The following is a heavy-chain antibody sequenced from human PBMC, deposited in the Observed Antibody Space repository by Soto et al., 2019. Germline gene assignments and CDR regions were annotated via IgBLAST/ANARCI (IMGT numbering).Heavy chain of an antibody. D-gene: IGHD4-17*01. J-gene: IGHJ4*02. V-gene: IGHV4-39*02. CDR1: GGLISSSTYY. CDR3: ATDYGDYYFDS. CDR2: IYYSGST. Sequence: SETLSLTCTVSGGLISSSTYYWGWIRQPPGRGLEWIGNIYYSGSTYYNPSLKSRVTISVDTSKNHFSLSLTSVTAADTAVYYCATDYGDYYFDSWGQGTLVTVS.